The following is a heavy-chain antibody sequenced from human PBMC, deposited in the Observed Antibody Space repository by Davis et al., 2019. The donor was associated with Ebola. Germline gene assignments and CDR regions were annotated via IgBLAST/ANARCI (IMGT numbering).Heavy chain of an antibody. D-gene: IGHD1-26*01. CDR2: ISTSSSYT. V-gene: IGHV3-21*05. CDR3: ARMRVGATHLYYFDY. Sequence: GESLKISCAASAFSFSSYSMNWVRQAPGKGLEWVSYISTSSSYTNYADSVKGRFTISRDNAKNSLYLQMNSLRAEDTAVYYCARMRVGATHLYYFDYWGQGTLVTVSS. CDR1: AFSFSSYS. J-gene: IGHJ4*02.